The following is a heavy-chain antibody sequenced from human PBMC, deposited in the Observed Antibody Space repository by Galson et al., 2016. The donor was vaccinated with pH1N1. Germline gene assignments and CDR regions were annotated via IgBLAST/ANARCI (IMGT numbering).Heavy chain of an antibody. CDR1: GFTVDSNY. D-gene: IGHD3-10*01. CDR3: AKDRDYYGSGPTDY. Sequence: SLRLSCAASGFTVDSNYMNWVRLAPGKGLEWVSVIYRSETTYYADAVKGRFTISRDNAKNSLYLQMNSLRAEDTALYYCAKDRDYYGSGPTDYWGQGTLVTVSS. CDR2: IYRSETT. V-gene: IGHV3-53*05. J-gene: IGHJ4*02.